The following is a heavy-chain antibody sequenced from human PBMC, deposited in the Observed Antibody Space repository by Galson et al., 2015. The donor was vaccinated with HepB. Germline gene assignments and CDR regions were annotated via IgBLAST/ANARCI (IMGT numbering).Heavy chain of an antibody. CDR3: ARDGPGSYWFFDY. J-gene: IGHJ4*02. V-gene: IGHV6-1*01. Sequence: CAISGDSVSSHSATWNWIRQSPSRGLEWLGRTYYRSKWYNDYAVSVRSRITINPDTSKNQFSLQLNSVTPEDTAVYYCARDGPGSYWFFDYWDQGALVSVSA. CDR1: GDSVSSHSAT. CDR2: TYYRSKWYN. D-gene: IGHD1-26*01.